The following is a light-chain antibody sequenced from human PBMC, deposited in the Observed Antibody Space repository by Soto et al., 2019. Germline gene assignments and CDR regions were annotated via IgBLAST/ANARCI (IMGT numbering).Light chain of an antibody. V-gene: IGLV2-11*01. Sequence: QSVLTQPRSVSGSPGQSVTISCTGTSSDVGGYNYVSWYQQHPGKAPKLMIYDVSKRPSGVPDRFSGSKSGNTASLTSSGLQAEDEADYYCCSYAGSYTMVLGGGTKLTVL. CDR2: DVS. CDR1: SSDVGGYNY. J-gene: IGLJ2*01. CDR3: CSYAGSYTMV.